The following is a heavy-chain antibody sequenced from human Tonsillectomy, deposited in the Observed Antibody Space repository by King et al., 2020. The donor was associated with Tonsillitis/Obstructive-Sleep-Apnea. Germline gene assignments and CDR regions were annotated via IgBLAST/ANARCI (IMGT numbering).Heavy chain of an antibody. CDR2: ISPILGIA. J-gene: IGHJ6*02. D-gene: IGHD6-13*01. Sequence: QLVQSGAEVKKPGSSVKVSCKTSGGTFTSYAFSWVRQAPGQGLEWMGGISPILGIANYAQKFQGRVTITADKSTSIVYMELSSLRYEDTAVYYCARDFGEQQLVLADYYYYGMDVWGHGTTVTVSS. CDR1: GGTFTSYA. V-gene: IGHV1-69*10. CDR3: ARDFGEQQLVLADYYYYGMDV.